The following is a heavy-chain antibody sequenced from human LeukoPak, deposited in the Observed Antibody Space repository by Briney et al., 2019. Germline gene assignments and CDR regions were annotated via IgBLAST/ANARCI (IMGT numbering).Heavy chain of an antibody. CDR2: IYSGGST. D-gene: IGHD6-19*01. CDR1: GFTVSSNY. CDR3: TPGESSGGFDY. J-gene: IGHJ4*02. Sequence: GGSLRLSCAASGFTVSSNYMSWVRQAPGKGLEWVSVIYSGGSTNYADSVKGRFTISRDDSKNTLYLQMNSLKTEDTAVYYCTPGESSGGFDYWGQGTLVTVSS. V-gene: IGHV3-66*01.